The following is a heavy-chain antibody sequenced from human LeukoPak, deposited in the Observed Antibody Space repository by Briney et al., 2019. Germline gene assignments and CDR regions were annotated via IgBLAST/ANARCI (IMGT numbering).Heavy chain of an antibody. CDR1: GGSISSYY. CDR3: ARDSPYCSSTSCYTE. CDR2: IYYSGST. V-gene: IGHV4-59*01. Sequence: KPSATLSLTCTVSGGSISSYYWSWIRQPPGKGLGWIGYIYYSGSTNYNPSLKSRVTISVDTSKNQFSLKLSSVTAADTAVYYCARDSPYCSSTSCYTEWGQGTLVTVSS. D-gene: IGHD2-2*02. J-gene: IGHJ4*02.